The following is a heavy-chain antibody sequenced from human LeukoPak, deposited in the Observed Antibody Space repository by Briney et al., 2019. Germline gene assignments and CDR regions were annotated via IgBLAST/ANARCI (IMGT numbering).Heavy chain of an antibody. CDR2: IYYSGST. Sequence: PSETLSLTCSVSGGSISSSSFYWGWIRQPPGKGLEWIGSIYYSGSTYYNPSLKSRVTISVDTSKNQFSLKLSSVTAADTAVYYCARLGANYYDSSGYYPFDYWGQGTLVTVSS. CDR1: GGSISSSSFY. D-gene: IGHD3-22*01. V-gene: IGHV4-39*01. CDR3: ARLGANYYDSSGYYPFDY. J-gene: IGHJ4*02.